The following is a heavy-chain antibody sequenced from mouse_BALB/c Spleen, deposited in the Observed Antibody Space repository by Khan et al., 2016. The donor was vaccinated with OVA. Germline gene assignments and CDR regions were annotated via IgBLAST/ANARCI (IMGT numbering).Heavy chain of an antibody. CDR3: ARSIMAN. V-gene: IGHV3-2*02. CDR1: GSSITSDYA. CDR2: ISYSGST. Sequence: EVQLQESGPGLVKPSQSLSLTCTVTGSSITSDYAWNWIRQFPGNKLEWMGYISYSGSTSYNPSLKSRISITRDTSKHQFCRQLKSVTTEDTATYYCARSIMANWGQGTTLTVSS. J-gene: IGHJ2*01.